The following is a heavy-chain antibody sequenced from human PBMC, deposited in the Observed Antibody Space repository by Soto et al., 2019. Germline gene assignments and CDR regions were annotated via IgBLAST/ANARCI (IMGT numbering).Heavy chain of an antibody. V-gene: IGHV1-2*02. CDR3: ARGEGGYNDEFDF. D-gene: IGHD1-26*01. Sequence: QVQLVQSGAEVKKPGASVKVSCKASGYTFTGYYLHWVRQAPGQGLEWMGWIIPNNGGTKYVQKFQGRVTMTRDTSISTAYMELTGLRSDDSAVYFCARGEGGYNDEFDFWCQGTLVTVSS. CDR2: IIPNNGGT. CDR1: GYTFTGYY. J-gene: IGHJ4*02.